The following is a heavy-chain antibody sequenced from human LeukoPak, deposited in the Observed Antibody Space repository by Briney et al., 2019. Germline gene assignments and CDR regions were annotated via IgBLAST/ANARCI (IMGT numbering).Heavy chain of an antibody. Sequence: AGESLKISCKGSGYTFTSYWIGWVRPMPGKGLEWMGIIYPGDSDTRYSPSFQGQVTISADKSISTAYLQWSSLKASDTAMYYCARRYYYDSSGYQPDDYFDYWGQGTLVTVSS. J-gene: IGHJ4*02. V-gene: IGHV5-51*01. D-gene: IGHD3-22*01. CDR3: ARRYYYDSSGYQPDDYFDY. CDR2: IYPGDSDT. CDR1: GYTFTSYW.